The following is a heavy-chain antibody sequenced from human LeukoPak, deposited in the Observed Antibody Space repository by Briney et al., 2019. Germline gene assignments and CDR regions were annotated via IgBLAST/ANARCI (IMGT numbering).Heavy chain of an antibody. V-gene: IGHV3-20*04. J-gene: IGHJ4*02. D-gene: IGHD3-22*01. CDR3: ARDLPNYYDSSGYSNPFDY. CDR1: GFTLDDYG. CDR2: INWNGGST. Sequence: GGSLRLSCAASGFTLDDYGMSWVRQAPGKGLEWVSGINWNGGSTGYADSVKGRFTISRDNAKNSLYLQMNSLRAEDTALYYCARDLPNYYDSSGYSNPFDYWGQGTLVTVSS.